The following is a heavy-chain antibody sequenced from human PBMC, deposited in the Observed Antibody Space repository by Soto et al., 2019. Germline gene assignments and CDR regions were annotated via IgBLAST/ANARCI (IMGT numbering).Heavy chain of an antibody. D-gene: IGHD6-13*01. Sequence: GGSLRLSCAASGFTFSTYWMSWVRQAPGKGLEWVANIKQDGSDKYYVDSVKGRFTISRDDAKNSLYLQMNSLRAEDTAMYYCAREVPYSSSWYLGYYFDYWGQGTLVTVSS. CDR3: AREVPYSSSWYLGYYFDY. CDR2: IKQDGSDK. J-gene: IGHJ4*02. CDR1: GFTFSTYW. V-gene: IGHV3-7*01.